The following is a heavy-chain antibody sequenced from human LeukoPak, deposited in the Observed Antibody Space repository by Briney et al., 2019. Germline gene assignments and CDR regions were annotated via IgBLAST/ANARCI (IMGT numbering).Heavy chain of an antibody. CDR1: GYTFTGYY. V-gene: IGHV1-2*02. CDR2: INPNSGGT. Sequence: ASVKVSCTASGYTFTGYYMHWVRQAPGQGLEWMGWINPNSGGTNYAQKFQGRVTMTRDTSISTAYMELSRLRSDDTAVYYCARLPMRIAVAGEPDYWGQGTLVTVSS. J-gene: IGHJ4*02. D-gene: IGHD6-19*01. CDR3: ARLPMRIAVAGEPDY.